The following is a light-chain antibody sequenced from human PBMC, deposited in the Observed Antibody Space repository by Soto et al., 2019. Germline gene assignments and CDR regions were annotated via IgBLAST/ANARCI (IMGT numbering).Light chain of an antibody. J-gene: IGKJ5*01. CDR2: AAS. CDR1: QGFSSY. CDR3: QQLNNYPIT. V-gene: IGKV1-9*01. Sequence: IQLTQSPSSLSASVGDRVTITCRASQGFSSYLAWYQQKPWKAPKLLIYAASTLRSGVPSMFSGSGSGTDFTLTISSLQPEDFSTYYCQQLNNYPITFGQGTRLEIK.